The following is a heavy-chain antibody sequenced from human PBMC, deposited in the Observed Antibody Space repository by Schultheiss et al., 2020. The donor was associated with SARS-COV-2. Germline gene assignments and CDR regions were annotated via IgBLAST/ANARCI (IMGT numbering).Heavy chain of an antibody. CDR1: GGSISSGGYY. D-gene: IGHD6-13*01. CDR2: IYYSGST. J-gene: IGHJ5*02. CDR3: ARVKQQLYVWFDP. V-gene: IGHV4-31*03. Sequence: SETLSLTCTVSGGSISSGGYYWSWIRRHPGKGLEWIGYIYYSGSTYYNPSLKSRVTISVDTSKNQFSLKLSSVTAADTAVYYCARVKQQLYVWFDPWGQGTLVTVSS.